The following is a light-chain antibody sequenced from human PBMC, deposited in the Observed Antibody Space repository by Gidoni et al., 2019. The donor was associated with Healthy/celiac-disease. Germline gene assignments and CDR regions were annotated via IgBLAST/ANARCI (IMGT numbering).Light chain of an antibody. Sequence: QSALTQPASVSGSPGQSITISCTGTSSDVGGYNYVSWYQQHPGKAPKLMIYEVSNRPPGVPDRFSGSKSGNTASLTISGLQAEDEADYYCSSYTSSSNVVFGGGTKLTVL. CDR3: SSYTSSSNVV. CDR2: EVS. J-gene: IGLJ2*01. V-gene: IGLV2-14*01. CDR1: SSDVGGYNY.